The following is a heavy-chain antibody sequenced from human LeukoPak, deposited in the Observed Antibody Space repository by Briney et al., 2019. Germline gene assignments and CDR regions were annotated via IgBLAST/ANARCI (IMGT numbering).Heavy chain of an antibody. J-gene: IGHJ6*03. Sequence: PSQSLSLTCTVSGGSISSGSDYWSWIRQPAGKGLEWIGLIYTSGSTNYNPSLKSRVTISVDTSKNQFSLKLSSVTAADTAVYYCARDQGSSPDYYYYMDVWGKGTTVTVSS. CDR2: IYTSGST. D-gene: IGHD6-6*01. CDR1: GGSISSGSDY. CDR3: ARDQGSSPDYYYYMDV. V-gene: IGHV4-61*02.